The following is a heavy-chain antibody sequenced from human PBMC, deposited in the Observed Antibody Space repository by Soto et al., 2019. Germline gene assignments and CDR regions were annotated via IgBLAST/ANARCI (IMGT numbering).Heavy chain of an antibody. J-gene: IGHJ6*02. CDR2: IIPIFGTA. CDR3: ARAAYIYGTTYLSYYYGMDV. Sequence: QVQLVQSGAEVKTPGSSVKVSCKASGGTFSTYAISWVRQAPGHGLEWLGAIIPIFGTATYAQKFRGRVKIIADESTSTAYMALSSFRSEDTAVYYCARAAYIYGTTYLSYYYGMDVWGQGTTVTVSS. CDR1: GGTFSTYA. V-gene: IGHV1-69*01. D-gene: IGHD5-18*01.